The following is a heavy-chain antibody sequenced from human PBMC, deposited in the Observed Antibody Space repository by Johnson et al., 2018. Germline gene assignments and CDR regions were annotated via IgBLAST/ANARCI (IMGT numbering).Heavy chain of an antibody. V-gene: IGHV3-23*04. CDR1: GFTFSNYA. Sequence: VQLVQSGGGLVQPGGSXRLSCAASGFTFSNYAMTWVRRAPGKGLEWVSGMRGSGGSTFYADSVKVRVAISRDNSMNTLYLQLNSLSDEDTAVYCCGKMTFYDYVWGSYRDPPLDYWGQGTLVTVSS. D-gene: IGHD3-16*02. CDR3: GKMTFYDYVWGSYRDPPLDY. J-gene: IGHJ4*02. CDR2: MRGSGGST.